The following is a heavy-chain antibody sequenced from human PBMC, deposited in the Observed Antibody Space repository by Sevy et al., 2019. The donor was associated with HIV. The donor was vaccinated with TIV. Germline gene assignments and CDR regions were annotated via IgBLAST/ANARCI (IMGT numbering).Heavy chain of an antibody. Sequence: GESLKISCAASGFTFAKYSMSWVRQAPGKGLEWVSTFSFGCGRINYADSVKGRFTISRDDSKNTLFLQMNSLRAADTATYFCAREGCTQPHDYWGQGTLVTVSS. CDR2: FSFGCGRI. CDR3: AREGCTQPHDY. J-gene: IGHJ4*02. CDR1: GFTFAKYS. V-gene: IGHV3-23*01. D-gene: IGHD2-8*01.